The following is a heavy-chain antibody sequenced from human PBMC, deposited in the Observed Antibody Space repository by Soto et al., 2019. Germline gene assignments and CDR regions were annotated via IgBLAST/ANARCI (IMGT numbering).Heavy chain of an antibody. J-gene: IGHJ6*02. D-gene: IGHD5-12*01. Sequence: PSETLSLTCTVSGGSISSGSYYWSWIRQPPGKGLEWIGYIYYSGSTNYNPSLKSRVTISVDTSKNQFSLKLSSVNAADTAVYYCARAVEMATIVYYYGMDVWGQGTTVTVSS. CDR1: GGSISSGSYY. CDR2: IYYSGST. CDR3: ARAVEMATIVYYYGMDV. V-gene: IGHV4-61*01.